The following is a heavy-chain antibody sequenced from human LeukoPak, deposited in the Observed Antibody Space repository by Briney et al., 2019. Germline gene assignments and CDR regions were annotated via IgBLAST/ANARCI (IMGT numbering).Heavy chain of an antibody. CDR1: GYTFTSYG. J-gene: IGHJ4*02. CDR3: ARGQLEPTVDY. V-gene: IGHV1-2*02. Sequence: ASVKVSCKASGYTFTSYGISWVRQAPGQGLEWMGWINPNSGGTNYAQKFQGRVTMTRDTSISTAYMELSRLRSDDTAVYYCARGQLEPTVDYWGRGTLVTVSS. D-gene: IGHD1-1*01. CDR2: INPNSGGT.